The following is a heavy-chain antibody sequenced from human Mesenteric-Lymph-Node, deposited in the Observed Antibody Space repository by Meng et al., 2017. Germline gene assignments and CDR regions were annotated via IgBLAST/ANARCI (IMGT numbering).Heavy chain of an antibody. CDR1: GCTFSSYS. V-gene: IGHV3-21*01. CDR3: ARGVAPAGMLYWYFDL. D-gene: IGHD6-13*01. CDR2: ISTSTSI. J-gene: IGHJ2*01. Sequence: EVQLVESGGGLVKPGESLRLSCVASGCTFSSYSMNWVRQAPGKGLEWVSSISTSTSIYYADSAKGRFTISRDNAKNSLFLQMNSLRAEDTAVYYCARGVAPAGMLYWYFDLWGRGTLVTVSS.